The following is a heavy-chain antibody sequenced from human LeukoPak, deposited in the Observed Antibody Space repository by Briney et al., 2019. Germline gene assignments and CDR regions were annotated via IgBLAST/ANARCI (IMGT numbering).Heavy chain of an antibody. V-gene: IGHV4-34*01. J-gene: IGHJ5*02. CDR2: INHSEST. CDR1: GGSLSHYY. D-gene: IGHD3-10*01. CDR3: AGFTGGSGSYYSPFS. Sequence: SETLSVTRAVYGGSLSHYYWSWIRQPPGKGLDWVGEINHSESTYYKPSLKSRVIISVDTIKNQFSLKLSSVTAADTAVYYCAGFTGGSGSYYSPFSWGQGTLVTVSS.